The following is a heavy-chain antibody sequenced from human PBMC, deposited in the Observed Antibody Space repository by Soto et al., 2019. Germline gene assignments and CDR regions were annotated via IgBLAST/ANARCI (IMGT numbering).Heavy chain of an antibody. J-gene: IGHJ4*02. CDR1: GFTFSSYA. CDR2: ISGSGGST. Sequence: GGSLRLSRAASGFTFSSYAMSWVRQAPGKGLEWVSAISGSGGSTYYADSVKGRFTISRDNSKNTLYLQMNSLRAEDTAVYYCARGPYSGSYLFDYWGQGTLVTVSS. D-gene: IGHD1-26*01. V-gene: IGHV3-23*01. CDR3: ARGPYSGSYLFDY.